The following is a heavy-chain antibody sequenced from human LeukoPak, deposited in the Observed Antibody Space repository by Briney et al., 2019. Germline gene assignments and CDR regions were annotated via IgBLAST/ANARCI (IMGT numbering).Heavy chain of an antibody. D-gene: IGHD3-22*01. V-gene: IGHV3-30*18. CDR2: IPYDGKNE. J-gene: IGHJ6*03. CDR3: AKDWGNYFDRSGTYLMSSYMGV. CDR1: GFSFSSYG. Sequence: GGSLRLSCAASGFSFSSYGMHWVRQAPGKGLEWVAVIPYDGKNEDYADSVKGRFTISRDNYKNTLYLQMNSLRAEDTALYYCAKDWGNYFDRSGTYLMSSYMGVWGKGTTVTVSS.